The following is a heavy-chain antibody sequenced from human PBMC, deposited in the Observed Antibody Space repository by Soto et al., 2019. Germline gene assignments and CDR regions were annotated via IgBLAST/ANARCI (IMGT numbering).Heavy chain of an antibody. Sequence: GGSLRLSCAASGFTFDDYAMHWVRQAPGKGLEWVSLISGDGGSTYYADSVKGRFTISRDNSKNTLYLQMNSLRAEDTAVYYCAKGGGWLQYFDYWGQGTLVTVSS. J-gene: IGHJ4*02. V-gene: IGHV3-43*02. CDR2: ISGDGGST. CDR1: GFTFDDYA. D-gene: IGHD2-8*02. CDR3: AKGGGWLQYFDY.